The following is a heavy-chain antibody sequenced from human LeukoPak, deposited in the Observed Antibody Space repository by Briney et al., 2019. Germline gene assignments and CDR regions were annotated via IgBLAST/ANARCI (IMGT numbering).Heavy chain of an antibody. CDR2: IYPGDSDT. CDR3: ATHGLCGGDCYPELDPTYYYYGMDV. J-gene: IGHJ6*02. V-gene: IGHV5-51*01. CDR1: GDSFTSYW. D-gene: IGHD2-21*02. Sequence: GESLKISCKGSGDSFTSYWIGWVRQMPGKGLEWMGIIYPGDSDTRYSPSFQGQVTISADKSISTAYLQWSSLKASDTAMYYCATHGLCGGDCYPELDPTYYYYGMDVWGQGTTVTVSS.